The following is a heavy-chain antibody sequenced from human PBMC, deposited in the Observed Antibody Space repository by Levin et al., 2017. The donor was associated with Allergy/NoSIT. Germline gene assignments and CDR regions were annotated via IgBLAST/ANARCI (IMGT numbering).Heavy chain of an antibody. CDR1: GFTFRSYA. CDR2: ISFDGSNK. J-gene: IGHJ6*02. CDR3: ARPGYGDYVGSLYYGMDV. V-gene: IGHV3-30-3*01. D-gene: IGHD4-17*01. Sequence: GESLKISCAASGFTFRSYAMHWVRQAPGKGLEWVAVISFDGSNKYYVDSGKGRFTISRDNSKNTLYLQMNSLRHEDTAVYYCARPGYGDYVGSLYYGMDVWGQGTTVTVSS.